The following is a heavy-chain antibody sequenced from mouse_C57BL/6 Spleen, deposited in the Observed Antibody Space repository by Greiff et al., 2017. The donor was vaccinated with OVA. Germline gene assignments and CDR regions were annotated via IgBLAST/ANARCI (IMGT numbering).Heavy chain of an antibody. D-gene: IGHD2-4*01. J-gene: IGHJ3*01. CDR2: INPGSGGT. CDR3: ARDDYDGTWFAY. Sequence: QVQLQQSGAELVRPGTSVKVSCKASGYAFTNYLIEWVKQRPGQGLEWIGVINPGSGGTNYNEKFKGKATLTADKSSSTAYMQLSSLTSEDSAVYFCARDDYDGTWFAYWGQGTLVTVSA. V-gene: IGHV1-54*01. CDR1: GYAFTNYL.